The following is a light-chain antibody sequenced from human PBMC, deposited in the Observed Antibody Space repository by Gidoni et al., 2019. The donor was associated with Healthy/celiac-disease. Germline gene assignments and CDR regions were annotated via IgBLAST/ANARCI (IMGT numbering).Light chain of an antibody. CDR1: QSISSY. CDR2: AAS. Sequence: DIQMTQSPSSLSASVADRVTITCRASQSISSYLNWYQQKPGKAPKLLIYAASSLQSGVPSRFSGSGSGTDFTLTISSLQPEDFATYYCQQSYSTPITVGQGTRLEIK. CDR3: QQSYSTPIT. J-gene: IGKJ5*01. V-gene: IGKV1-39*01.